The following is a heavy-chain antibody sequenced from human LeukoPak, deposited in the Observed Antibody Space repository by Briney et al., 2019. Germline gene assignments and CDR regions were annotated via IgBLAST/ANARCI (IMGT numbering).Heavy chain of an antibody. V-gene: IGHV4-61*01. D-gene: IGHD6-19*01. J-gene: IGHJ6*02. CDR3: ARNRGWYAMDV. CDR2: IYYNGNT. CDR1: GDSVSSTNSH. Sequence: SETLSLTCTVSGDSVSSTNSHWSWIWQPPGKGLEWIGHIYYNGNTNYNPSLKSRVTISLDTSKNQFSLELSSVTAADTAVYYCARNRGWYAMDVWGQGTTVTVSS.